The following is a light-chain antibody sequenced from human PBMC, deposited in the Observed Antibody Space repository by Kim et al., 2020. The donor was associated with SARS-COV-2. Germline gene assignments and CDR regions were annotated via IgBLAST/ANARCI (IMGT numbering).Light chain of an antibody. J-gene: IGLJ3*02. CDR3: SAWDSSLSAWV. Sequence: TATLTCTGNGNNVGNEGATWLQQHQGHPPKLLIYRDNYRPSGSSERFSASRSGNTASLTIAGLQPEDESDYCCSAWDSSLSAWVFGGGTQLTVL. V-gene: IGLV10-54*04. CDR2: RDN. CDR1: GNNVGNEG.